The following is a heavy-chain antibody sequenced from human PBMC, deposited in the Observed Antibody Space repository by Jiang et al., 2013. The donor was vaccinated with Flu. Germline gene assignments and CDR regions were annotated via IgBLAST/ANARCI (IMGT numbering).Heavy chain of an antibody. D-gene: IGHD4-11*01. Sequence: GKTAYAQMFQGRIAMTRDTSISTAYMELSSLRSEDTAVYYCARGSSDYSKNDYAILKYWGQGTLVTVSS. J-gene: IGHJ4*02. CDR3: ARGSSDYSKNDYAILKY. CDR2: GKT. V-gene: IGHV1-8*01.